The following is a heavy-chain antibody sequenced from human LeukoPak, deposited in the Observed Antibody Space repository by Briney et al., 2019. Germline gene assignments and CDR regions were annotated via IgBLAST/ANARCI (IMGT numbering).Heavy chain of an antibody. CDR1: GYAFTTYC. V-gene: IGHV7-4-1*02. Sequence: GASVKVSCKASGYAFTTYCINWVRQAPGQGLEWMGWIDTNTGKPAYAQGFTGRFAFSLDTSVSTAYLQISSLKAEDTAVYYCARDQDFRGGRYRRDFDSWGQGTLVTVSS. CDR2: IDTNTGKP. J-gene: IGHJ4*02. CDR3: ARDQDFRGGRYRRDFDS. D-gene: IGHD3-3*01.